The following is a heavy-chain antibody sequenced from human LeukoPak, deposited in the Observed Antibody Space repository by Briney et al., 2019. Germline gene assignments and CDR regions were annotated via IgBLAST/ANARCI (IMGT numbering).Heavy chain of an antibody. J-gene: IGHJ4*02. CDR1: GGSISSSSYY. CDR3: ARDPLSGPPDY. Sequence: SETLSLTCTVSGGSISSSSYYWGWIRQPPGKGLEWIGSIYYSGSTYYNPSLKSRVTISVDTSKNQFSLKLSSVTAADTAVYYCARDPLSGPPDYWGQGTLVTVSS. CDR2: IYYSGST. V-gene: IGHV4-39*07. D-gene: IGHD6-19*01.